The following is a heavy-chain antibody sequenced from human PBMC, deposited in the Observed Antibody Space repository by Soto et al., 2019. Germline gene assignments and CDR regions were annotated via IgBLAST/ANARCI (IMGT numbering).Heavy chain of an antibody. D-gene: IGHD2-21*02. CDR1: GYTFTSYG. CDR3: ARVYHCGGDCYLYYYYGMDV. V-gene: IGHV1-18*01. CDR2: ISDYNGNT. J-gene: IGHJ6*02. Sequence: QVQLVQSGAEVKKPGASVKVSCKASGYTFTSYGISWVRQAPGQGLEWMGWISDYNGNTNYAQKLKGRVTMTTDPSTSTAYMELRSLRSDDTAVYYCARVYHCGGDCYLYYYYGMDVWGQGTTVTVSS.